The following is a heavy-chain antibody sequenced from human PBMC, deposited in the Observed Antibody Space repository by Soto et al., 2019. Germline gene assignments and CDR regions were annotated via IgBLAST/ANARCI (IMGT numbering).Heavy chain of an antibody. V-gene: IGHV1-8*01. CDR3: ARVRVQYGMDV. D-gene: IGHD1-1*01. J-gene: IGHJ6*02. CDR1: GYTFTIYD. CDR2: MNPNSGNT. Sequence: GASVKVSCKASGYTFTIYDINCVLQATGQGLEWMGWMNPNSGNTGYAQKFQGRVTMTRNTSISTAYMELSSLRSEDTAVYYCARVRVQYGMDVWGQGTTVTVSS.